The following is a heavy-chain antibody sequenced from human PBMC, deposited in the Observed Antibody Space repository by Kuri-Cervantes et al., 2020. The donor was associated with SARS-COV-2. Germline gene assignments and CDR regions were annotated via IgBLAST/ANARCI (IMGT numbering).Heavy chain of an antibody. D-gene: IGHD2-15*01. J-gene: IGHJ6*03. CDR3: ARGGGPSLRYYYYYMDV. CDR2: IYPGDSDT. Sequence: SCKGSGYSFTSYWIGWVRQMPGKGLEWMGIIYPGDSDTRYSPSFQGQVTISADKSISTAYLQWSSLKASDTAMYYCARGGGPSLRYYYYYMDVWGKGTTVTVSS. V-gene: IGHV5-51*01. CDR1: GYSFTSYW.